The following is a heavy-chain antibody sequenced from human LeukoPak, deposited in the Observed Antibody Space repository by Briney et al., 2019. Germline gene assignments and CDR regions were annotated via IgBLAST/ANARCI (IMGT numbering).Heavy chain of an antibody. CDR1: GGSISSGGYY. V-gene: IGHV4-31*03. Sequence: KASEALSLTCTVSGGSISSGGYYWSWIRQHPGKGLEWIGYIYYSGSTYYNPPLKSRVTISVDTSKNQFSLKLSSVTAADTAVYYCARGRYDKGQYYFDYWGQGTLVTVSS. D-gene: IGHD3-22*01. J-gene: IGHJ4*02. CDR2: IYYSGST. CDR3: ARGRYDKGQYYFDY.